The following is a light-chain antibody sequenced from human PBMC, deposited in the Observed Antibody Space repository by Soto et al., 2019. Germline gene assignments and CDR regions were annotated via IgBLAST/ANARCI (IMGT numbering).Light chain of an antibody. V-gene: IGKV1-39*01. CDR1: QTFKNY. CDR3: QQSYLSLPS. J-gene: IGKJ2*03. CDR2: AAT. Sequence: DVQMTQSPSARSASVGDTVTITCRAGQTFKNYINWYQYRPGKAPKLVIYAATVLQTGAPYRFAASASGTDFTLPILSLPPPDSAPYYRQQSYLSLPSFGQRTKV.